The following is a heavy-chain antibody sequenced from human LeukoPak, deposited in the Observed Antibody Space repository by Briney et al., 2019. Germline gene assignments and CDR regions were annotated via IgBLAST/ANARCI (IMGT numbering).Heavy chain of an antibody. D-gene: IGHD5-12*01. V-gene: IGHV3-53*01. Sequence: GGSLRLSCAASGFTVSSNYMSWVRQAPGKGLEWVSVIYSGGSTYYADSVKGRFTISRDNSKNTLYLQINSLRAEDTAVYYCAITIVATNQYYYYGMDVWGQGTTVTVSS. CDR3: AITIVATNQYYYYGMDV. CDR1: GFTVSSNY. CDR2: IYSGGST. J-gene: IGHJ6*02.